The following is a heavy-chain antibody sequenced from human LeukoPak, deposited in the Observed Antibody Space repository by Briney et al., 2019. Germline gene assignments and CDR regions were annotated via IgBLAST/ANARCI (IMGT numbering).Heavy chain of an antibody. V-gene: IGHV1-2*06. D-gene: IGHD1-1*01. Sequence: ASVKVSCKACGYTFTGYYMHWVRQAPGQGLEWMGRINPNSGGTNYAQKFQGRVTMTRDTSISTAYMELSRLRSDDTALYYCARSTENWNDVGSFDYWGQGTLVTVSS. CDR3: ARSTENWNDVGSFDY. CDR1: GYTFTGYY. CDR2: INPNSGGT. J-gene: IGHJ4*02.